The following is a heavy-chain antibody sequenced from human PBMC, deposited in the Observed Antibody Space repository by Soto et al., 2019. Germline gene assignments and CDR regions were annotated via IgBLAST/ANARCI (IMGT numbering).Heavy chain of an antibody. V-gene: IGHV3-30*18. D-gene: IGHD5-18*01. J-gene: IGHJ6*02. Sequence: GGPLRLSCAASGSPISSYGMHWVSPATGKGLEWVAVISYDGSNKYYADSVKGRFTISRDNSKNTLYLQMNSLRAEDTAVYYCAKDGDTAMVPDPSSNYYYGMDVWGQGTTVTVSS. CDR1: GSPISSYG. CDR2: ISYDGSNK. CDR3: AKDGDTAMVPDPSSNYYYGMDV.